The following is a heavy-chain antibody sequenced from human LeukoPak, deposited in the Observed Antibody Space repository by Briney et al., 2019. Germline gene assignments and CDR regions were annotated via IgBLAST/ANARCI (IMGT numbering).Heavy chain of an antibody. CDR1: GFTFINYG. CDR2: ISYDATNK. D-gene: IGHD4-17*01. CDR3: ANYGDYQYFDY. Sequence: GGSLRLSCAASGFTFINYGMHWVRQAPGKGLEWVAVISYDATNKYYADSVKGRFTISRDNSKNTLYLQMNSLKTDDTAVYYCANYGDYQYFDYWGQGTPVTAYS. V-gene: IGHV3-30*18. J-gene: IGHJ4*02.